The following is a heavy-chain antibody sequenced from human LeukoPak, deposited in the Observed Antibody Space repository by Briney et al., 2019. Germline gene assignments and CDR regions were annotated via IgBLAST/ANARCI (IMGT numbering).Heavy chain of an antibody. CDR3: ARDSGSNYYDSSGSRYYFDY. V-gene: IGHV3-21*01. Sequence: GGSLRLSCAASGFTFSSYSMNWVRQAPGKGLEWVSSISSSSSYIYYADSVKGRFTISRDNAKNSLCLQMNSLRAEDTAVYYCARDSGSNYYDSSGSRYYFDYWGQGTLVTVSS. J-gene: IGHJ4*02. D-gene: IGHD3-22*01. CDR2: ISSSSSYI. CDR1: GFTFSSYS.